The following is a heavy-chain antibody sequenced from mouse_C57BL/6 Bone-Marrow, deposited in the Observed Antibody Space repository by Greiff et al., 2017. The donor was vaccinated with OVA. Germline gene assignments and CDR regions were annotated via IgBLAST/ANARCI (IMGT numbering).Heavy chain of an antibody. CDR3: ARPPYYGSSWFAY. J-gene: IGHJ3*01. CDR2: ISNGGGST. D-gene: IGHD1-1*01. Sequence: EVKLVESGGGLVQPGGSLKLSCAASGFTFSDYYMYWVRQTPEKRLEWVAYISNGGGSTYYPDTVKGRFTIARDNAKNTLYLQMSRLKSEDTAMYYCARPPYYGSSWFAYWGQGTLVTVSA. V-gene: IGHV5-12*01. CDR1: GFTFSDYY.